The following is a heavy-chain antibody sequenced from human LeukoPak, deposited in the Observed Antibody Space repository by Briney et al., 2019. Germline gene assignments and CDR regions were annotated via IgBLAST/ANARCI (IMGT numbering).Heavy chain of an antibody. CDR3: ARARTTVTTRWYFDL. D-gene: IGHD4-17*01. J-gene: IGHJ2*01. CDR2: IYHSGST. CDR1: GYSISSGYY. V-gene: IGHV4-38-2*02. Sequence: PSETLSLTCTVSGYSISSGYYWGWIRQPPGKGLEWIGSIYHSGSTYYNPSLKSRVTISVDTSKNQFSLKLSSVTAADTAVYYCARARTTVTTRWYFDLWGRGTLVTVSS.